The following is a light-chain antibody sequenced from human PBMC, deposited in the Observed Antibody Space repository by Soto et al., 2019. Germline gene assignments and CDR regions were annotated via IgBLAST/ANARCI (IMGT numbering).Light chain of an antibody. Sequence: EIVLKQSPSTLSLSPEERATLSCRASQSVSSYLAWYQQKPGQAPRLLIYDASNRATGIPARFSGSGSGTDFTLTISSLEPEDFAVYYCQQRSNWPPWTFGQGTKVDVK. J-gene: IGKJ1*01. CDR2: DAS. CDR3: QQRSNWPPWT. V-gene: IGKV3-11*01. CDR1: QSVSSY.